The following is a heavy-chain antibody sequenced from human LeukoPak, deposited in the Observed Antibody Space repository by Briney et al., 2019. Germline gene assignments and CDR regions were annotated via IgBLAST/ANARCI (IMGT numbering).Heavy chain of an antibody. J-gene: IGHJ5*02. CDR1: GGSISSSSYY. CDR3: ARLWGAPGDS. Sequence: SETLSLTCTVSGGSISSSSYYWGWIRQPPGKGLEWIGSIYYSGSTYYNPSLKSRVTISVDTSKNQFSLKLTSVTAADTAVYYCARLWGAPGDSWGRGILVTVSS. CDR2: IYYSGST. V-gene: IGHV4-39*07. D-gene: IGHD3-16*01.